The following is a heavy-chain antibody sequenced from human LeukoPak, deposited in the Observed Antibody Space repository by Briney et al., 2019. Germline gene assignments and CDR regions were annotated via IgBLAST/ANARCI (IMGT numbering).Heavy chain of an antibody. J-gene: IGHJ4*02. CDR1: GGSISSSSYH. CDR2: IYYSGST. Sequence: SETLSLTCTVSGGSISSSSYHWGWIRQPPGKGLEWIGSIYYSGSTYYNPPLKSRVTISVDTSKNQFSLKLSSVTAADTAVYYCARGAVAGEFDYWGQGTLVTVSS. D-gene: IGHD6-19*01. V-gene: IGHV4-39*07. CDR3: ARGAVAGEFDY.